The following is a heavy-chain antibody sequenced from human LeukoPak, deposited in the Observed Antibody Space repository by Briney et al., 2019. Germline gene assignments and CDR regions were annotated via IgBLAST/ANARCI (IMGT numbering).Heavy chain of an antibody. CDR3: ATSSWYRLAY. CDR1: GFTFSDPS. J-gene: IGHJ4*02. Sequence: GGSLRLSCAASGFTFSDPSMCWVRQAPGKGLEWVGCTRNKADSYTAEYAASVKGRFTISRDESKNSLYLQISSLETEDAAVYYCATSSWYRLAYWGQGRLVTVSS. V-gene: IGHV3-72*01. D-gene: IGHD6-13*01. CDR2: TRNKADSYTA.